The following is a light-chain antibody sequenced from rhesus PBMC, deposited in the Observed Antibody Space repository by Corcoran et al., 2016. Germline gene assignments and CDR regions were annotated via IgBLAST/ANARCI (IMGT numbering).Light chain of an antibody. Sequence: DIQMTQSPSSLSASVGDRVTITCRASQGITNDLAWYQQKLGETPKLLIYEASSLQSGIPARFSGSGARTDFTLTISSLQSEDCATYYCQHYYSTPWTFGQGTKVEI. CDR2: EAS. V-gene: IGKV1-25*01. CDR1: QGITND. J-gene: IGKJ1*01. CDR3: QHYYSTPWT.